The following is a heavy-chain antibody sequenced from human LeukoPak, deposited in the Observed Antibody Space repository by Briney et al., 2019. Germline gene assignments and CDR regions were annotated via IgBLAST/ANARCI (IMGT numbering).Heavy chain of an antibody. CDR2: IYNSGST. CDR1: GGSISSGDYY. Sequence: PSQTLSLTCTVPGGSISSGDYYWSWIRHPPGKGLEWIGYIYNSGSTYYNPSLKSRVSISVDTSENHISLQLTSVTAADTAVYYCAREGGPYRPLDYSGQGTLVTVSS. J-gene: IGHJ4*02. CDR3: AREGGPYRPLDY. V-gene: IGHV4-30-4*01.